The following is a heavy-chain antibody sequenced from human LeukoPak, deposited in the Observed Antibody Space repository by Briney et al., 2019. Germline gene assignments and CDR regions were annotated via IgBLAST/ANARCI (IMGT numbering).Heavy chain of an antibody. Sequence: SETLSLTCTVSSGSISSSGYYWSWLRQPAGKGLEWIGRTYISGTTEYNPSLKSRVTISIDTSKSQFSLKMSSVTAADTAVYYCARDLDLYYFDLWGQGTLVTVSS. CDR2: TYISGTT. CDR3: ARDLDLYYFDL. J-gene: IGHJ2*01. D-gene: IGHD3-3*01. V-gene: IGHV4-61*02. CDR1: SGSISSSGYY.